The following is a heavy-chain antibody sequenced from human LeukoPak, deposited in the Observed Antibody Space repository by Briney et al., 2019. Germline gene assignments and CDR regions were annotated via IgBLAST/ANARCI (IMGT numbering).Heavy chain of an antibody. Sequence: GGSLRLSCAASGFTFSSYGMHWVRQAPGKGLEWVAVISYDGSNKYYADSVKGRFTISRDNSKNTLYLQMNSLRAEDTAVYYCAKGYGIIDYWGQGTLVTDSS. CDR2: ISYDGSNK. J-gene: IGHJ4*02. CDR1: GFTFSSYG. D-gene: IGHD1-1*01. V-gene: IGHV3-30*18. CDR3: AKGYGIIDY.